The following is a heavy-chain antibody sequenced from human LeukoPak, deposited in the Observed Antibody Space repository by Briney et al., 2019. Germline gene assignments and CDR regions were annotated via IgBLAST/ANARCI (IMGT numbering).Heavy chain of an antibody. Sequence: NPSETLSLTCTVSGGSISSYYWSWIRQSPGKGLEWIGYINDSGSTNYNPSLKSRVTISVDTSKNQFSLKLSSVTAADTAVYYCARDRIAVAGREAYYYYYMDVWGKGTTVTISS. V-gene: IGHV4-59*01. CDR1: GGSISSYY. CDR2: INDSGST. D-gene: IGHD6-19*01. CDR3: ARDRIAVAGREAYYYYYMDV. J-gene: IGHJ6*03.